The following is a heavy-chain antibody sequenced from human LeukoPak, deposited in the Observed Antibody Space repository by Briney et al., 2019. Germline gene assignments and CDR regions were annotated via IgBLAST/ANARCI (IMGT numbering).Heavy chain of an antibody. CDR2: INWNGRTA. CDR1: GFTFDDYG. J-gene: IGHJ4*02. CDR3: TRGRTVVTPYYFDS. D-gene: IGHD4-23*01. Sequence: RPGGSLRLSCAASGFTFDDYGMSWVRQAPGKGLEWVSGINWNGRTAGYADSVKGRFTISRDSANNSLYLEMNSLRAEDTAFYYCTRGRTVVTPYYFDSWGQGTLVTVSS. V-gene: IGHV3-20*04.